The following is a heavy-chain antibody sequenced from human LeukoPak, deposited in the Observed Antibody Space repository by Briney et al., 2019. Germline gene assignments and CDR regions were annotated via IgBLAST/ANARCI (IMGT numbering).Heavy chain of an antibody. Sequence: SETLSLTCTVSGGSISSYYWSWIRQPPGKVLEWIGYIYYSGSTNYNPSLKSRVTISVDTSKNQFSLKLSSVTAADTAVYYCARHDLGYCSSTRCYYYGMDVWGQGTTVTVSS. CDR1: GGSISSYY. CDR3: ARHDLGYCSSTRCYYYGMDV. D-gene: IGHD2-2*01. V-gene: IGHV4-59*01. J-gene: IGHJ6*02. CDR2: IYYSGST.